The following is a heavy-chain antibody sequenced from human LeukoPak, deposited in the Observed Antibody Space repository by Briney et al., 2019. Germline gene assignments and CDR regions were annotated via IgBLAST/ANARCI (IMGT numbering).Heavy chain of an antibody. Sequence: SETLSLTCTVSGGSISSSYWSWIRQPPGKGLGWIGYVYFSGSTNYNPSLKSRVTISVDTSKNQFSLNLSSVTATDTAVYYCARQSAGYFDYWGQGTLVTVSS. J-gene: IGHJ4*02. CDR1: GGSISSSY. D-gene: IGHD6-13*01. CDR2: VYFSGST. CDR3: ARQSAGYFDY. V-gene: IGHV4-59*08.